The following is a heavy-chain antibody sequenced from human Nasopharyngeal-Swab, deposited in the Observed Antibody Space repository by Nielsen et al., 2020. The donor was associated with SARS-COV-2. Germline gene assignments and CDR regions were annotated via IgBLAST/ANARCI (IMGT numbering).Heavy chain of an antibody. V-gene: IGHV1-69*04. J-gene: IGHJ6*02. D-gene: IGHD3-10*01. CDR2: IIPILGKA. Sequence: SVKVSCKASGGTFTNYGITWVRQAPGQGLEWIGRIIPILGKANNARKFQGRVTMTEDTSTDTAYMELSSLRSEDTAVYYCATGLSVRGVIGAYYYYYGMDVWGQGTTVTVSS. CDR1: GGTFTNYG. CDR3: ATGLSVRGVIGAYYYYYGMDV.